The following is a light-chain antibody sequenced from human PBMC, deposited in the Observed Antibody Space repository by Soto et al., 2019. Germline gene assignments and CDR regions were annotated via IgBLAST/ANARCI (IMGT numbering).Light chain of an antibody. CDR2: GTS. J-gene: IGKJ5*01. CDR3: QQYNRWPPIT. Sequence: EIVLTQSPATLSVSPGKRATLSCRASQSISSDLAWYQQRPGQAPRLLIYGTSIRATGIPARFSGSGSGTEFSLTISSLQSEDFAVYYCQQYNRWPPITFGQGTRLEIK. CDR1: QSISSD. V-gene: IGKV3-15*01.